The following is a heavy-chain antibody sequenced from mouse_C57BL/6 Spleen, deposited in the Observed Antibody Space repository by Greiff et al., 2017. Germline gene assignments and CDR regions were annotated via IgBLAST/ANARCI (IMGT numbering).Heavy chain of an antibody. CDR1: GYSFTGYY. V-gene: IGHV1-42*01. CDR2: VKPSTGGT. D-gene: IGHD3-2*02. J-gene: IGHJ4*01. Sequence: EVQLQQSGPELVKPGASVKISCKASGYSFTGYYMNWVKQSPEKSLEWIGEVKPSTGGTTYNQKFKAKATLTVDKSSSTAYMQLKSLTSEDSAVYYCADSSGYQAMDYWGQGTPVTGSS. CDR3: ADSSGYQAMDY.